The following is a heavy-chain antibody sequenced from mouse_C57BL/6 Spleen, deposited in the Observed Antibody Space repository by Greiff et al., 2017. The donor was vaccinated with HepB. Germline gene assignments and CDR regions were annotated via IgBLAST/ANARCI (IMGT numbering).Heavy chain of an antibody. CDR2: IYPRDGST. D-gene: IGHD2-5*01. CDR3: ARAYYSNYVDWYFDV. J-gene: IGHJ1*03. CDR1: GYTFTDHT. V-gene: IGHV1-78*01. Sequence: VQLQQSDAELVKPGASVKISCKVSGYTFTDHTIHWMKQRPEQGLEWIGYIYPRDGSTKYNEKFKGRATLTADKSSSTAYMQLNSLTSEDSAVYCCARAYYSNYVDWYFDVWGTGTTVTVSA.